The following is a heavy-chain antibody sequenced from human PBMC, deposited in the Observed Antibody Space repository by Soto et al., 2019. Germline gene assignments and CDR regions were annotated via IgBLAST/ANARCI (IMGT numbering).Heavy chain of an antibody. Sequence: GGSLRLSCAASGFTFSDYYMSWIRQAPGKGLEWVSYISSSSYTNYADSVKGRFTISRDNAKNSLYLQMNSLRAEDTAVYYCARDQPYGSGSYYDYYYYYMDVWGKGTTVTVSS. J-gene: IGHJ6*03. V-gene: IGHV3-11*06. CDR2: ISSSSYT. D-gene: IGHD3-10*01. CDR1: GFTFSDYY. CDR3: ARDQPYGSGSYYDYYYYYMDV.